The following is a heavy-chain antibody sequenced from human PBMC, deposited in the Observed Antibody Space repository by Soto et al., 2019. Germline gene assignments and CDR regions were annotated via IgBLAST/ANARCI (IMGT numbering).Heavy chain of an antibody. Sequence: QVQLVQSGAEVNKPGSSVKVSCKASGGTFNNYVVNWVRQAPGQGLEWMGGILPIFATANYAQKFQGRVTITADKSTSTAYMELTSLRSEDTAVYYCAGRCDSTTCLGHFDYWGQGTLVTVAS. CDR1: GGTFNNYV. D-gene: IGHD2-2*01. V-gene: IGHV1-69*06. J-gene: IGHJ4*02. CDR3: AGRCDSTTCLGHFDY. CDR2: ILPIFATA.